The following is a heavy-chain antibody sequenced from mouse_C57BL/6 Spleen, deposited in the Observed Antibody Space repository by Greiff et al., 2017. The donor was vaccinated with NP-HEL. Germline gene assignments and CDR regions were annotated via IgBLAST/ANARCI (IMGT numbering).Heavy chain of an antibody. V-gene: IGHV5-4*01. CDR2: ISDGGSYT. Sequence: EVQRVESGGGLVKPGGSLKLSCAASGFTFSSYAMSWVRQTPEKRLEWVATISDGGSYTYYPDNVKGRFTISRDNAKNNLYLQMSHLKSEDTAMYYCAREPYYYGSSPFGYWGQGTLVTVSA. D-gene: IGHD1-1*01. CDR3: AREPYYYGSSPFGY. J-gene: IGHJ3*01. CDR1: GFTFSSYA.